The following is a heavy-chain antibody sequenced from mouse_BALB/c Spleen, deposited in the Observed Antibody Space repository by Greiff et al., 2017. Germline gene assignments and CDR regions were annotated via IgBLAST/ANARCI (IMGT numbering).Heavy chain of an antibody. Sequence: QVQLQQPGAELVKPGASVKLSCKASGYTFTSYWMHWVKQRPGQGLEWIEEINPSNGRTNYNEKFKSKATLTVDKSSSTAYMQLSSLTSEDSAVYYCARDLRRSMDYWGQGTSVTVSS. J-gene: IGHJ4*01. CDR2: INPSNGRT. CDR3: ARDLRRSMDY. CDR1: GYTFTSYW. D-gene: IGHD2-12*01. V-gene: IGHV1S81*02.